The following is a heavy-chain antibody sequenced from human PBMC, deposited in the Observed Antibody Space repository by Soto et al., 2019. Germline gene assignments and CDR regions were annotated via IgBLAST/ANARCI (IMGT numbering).Heavy chain of an antibody. J-gene: IGHJ1*01. V-gene: IGHV1-69*13. CDR2: IIPIFGTA. Sequence: GASVKVSCKASGGTFSSYAISWVRQAPGQGLEWMGGIIPIFGTANYAQKFQGRVTITADESTSTAYMELSSLRSEDTAVYYCARDPNSGSPEARHWGQGTLVTVSS. D-gene: IGHD1-26*01. CDR3: ARDPNSGSPEARH. CDR1: GGTFSSYA.